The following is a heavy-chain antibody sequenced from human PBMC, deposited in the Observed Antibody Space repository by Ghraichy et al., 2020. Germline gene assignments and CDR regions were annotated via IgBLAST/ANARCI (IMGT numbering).Heavy chain of an antibody. J-gene: IGHJ6*02. CDR1: GYTFTSYG. V-gene: IGHV1-18*01. Sequence: KVSCKASGYTFTSYGISWVRQAPGQGLEWMGWISAYNGNTNYAQKLQGRVTMTTDTSTSTAYMELRSLRSDDTAVYYCARDGSIVVVPAAISWGGMDVWGQGTTVTVSS. CDR3: ARDGSIVVVPAAISWGGMDV. CDR2: ISAYNGNT. D-gene: IGHD2-2*02.